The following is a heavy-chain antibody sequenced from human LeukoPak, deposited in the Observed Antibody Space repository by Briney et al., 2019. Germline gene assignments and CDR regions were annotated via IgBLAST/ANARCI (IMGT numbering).Heavy chain of an antibody. V-gene: IGHV3-30*02. CDR2: IRYDGSNK. CDR3: AKDSAYYYDSSGYFYD. J-gene: IGHJ4*02. CDR1: GFTFSSYG. D-gene: IGHD3-22*01. Sequence: GGSLRLSCAASGFTFSSYGMHWVRQAPGKGLEWGAFIRYDGSNKYYADSVKGRFTISRDNSKNTLYLQMNSLRAEDTAVYDCAKDSAYYYDSSGYFYDWGQGTLVTVSS.